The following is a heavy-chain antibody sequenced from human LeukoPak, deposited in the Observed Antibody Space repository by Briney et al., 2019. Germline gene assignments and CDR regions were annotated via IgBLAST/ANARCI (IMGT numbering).Heavy chain of an antibody. CDR1: GGSISSYY. CDR2: IYTSGST. D-gene: IGHD6-13*01. V-gene: IGHV4-4*09. J-gene: IGHJ6*03. CDR3: ARQGQQPQYYYYYYMDV. Sequence: PSETLSLTCTVSGGSISSYYWSWIRQPPGKGLEWIGYIYTSGSTNYNPSLKSRVTISVDTSKNQFSLKLSSVPAAATAVYYCARQGQQPQYYYYYYMDVWGKGTTVTVSS.